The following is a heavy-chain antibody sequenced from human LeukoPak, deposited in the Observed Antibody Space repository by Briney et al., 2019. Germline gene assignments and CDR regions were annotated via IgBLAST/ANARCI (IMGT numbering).Heavy chain of an antibody. Sequence: SETLSLTCAVYGGSFSGYYWSWIRQPPGKGLEWIGSIYYSGSTYYNPSLKSRVTISVDTSKNQFSLKLSSVTAADTAVYYCARIPYYYGSGNYWGQGTLVTVSS. J-gene: IGHJ4*02. CDR1: GGSFSGYY. CDR2: IYYSGST. V-gene: IGHV4-34*01. D-gene: IGHD3-10*01. CDR3: ARIPYYYGSGNY.